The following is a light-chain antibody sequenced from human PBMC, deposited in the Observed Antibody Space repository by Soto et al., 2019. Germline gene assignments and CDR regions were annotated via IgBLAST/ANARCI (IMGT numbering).Light chain of an antibody. CDR1: HDISTF. CDR3: QQLYTLPFT. J-gene: IGKJ5*01. Sequence: DIQLTQSPSLLSASIGDRVTITCLASHDISTFLALYQQKPGKAPKLLIYEASTLQSGVPSRFSGSGSGTEFTLTISGLLPEDFAAYHCQQLYTLPFTFGQGTRLENK. CDR2: EAS. V-gene: IGKV1-9*01.